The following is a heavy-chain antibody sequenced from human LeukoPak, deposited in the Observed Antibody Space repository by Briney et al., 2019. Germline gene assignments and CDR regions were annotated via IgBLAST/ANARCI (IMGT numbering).Heavy chain of an antibody. CDR1: GGSISSYY. Sequence: SETLSLTCTVSGGSISSYYWSWIRQPAGKGLEWIGRIYTSGSTNYNPSLKSRVTMSVDTSKNQFSLKLSSVTAADTAVYYCARDRVNXEXXLLXXXXIWGXGTMXTVSS. J-gene: IGHJ3*02. D-gene: IGHD1-26*01. V-gene: IGHV4-4*07. CDR3: ARDRVNXEXXLLXXXXI. CDR2: IYTSGST.